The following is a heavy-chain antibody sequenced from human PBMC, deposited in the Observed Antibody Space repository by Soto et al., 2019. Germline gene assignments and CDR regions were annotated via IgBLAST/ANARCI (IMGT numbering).Heavy chain of an antibody. CDR1: GYTFTSYG. V-gene: IGHV1-18*01. CDR3: ARKPITMVRGGYYYGMDV. D-gene: IGHD3-10*01. J-gene: IGHJ6*02. CDR2: ISAYNGNT. Sequence: ASVKVSCKASGYTFTSYGISWVRQAPGQGLEWMGWISAYNGNTSYAQKLQGRVTMTTDTSTSTAYMELRSLRSDDTAVYYCARKPITMVRGGYYYGMDVWGQGTTVTVSS.